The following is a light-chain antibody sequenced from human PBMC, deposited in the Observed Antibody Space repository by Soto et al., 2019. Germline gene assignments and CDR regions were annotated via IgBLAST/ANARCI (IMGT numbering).Light chain of an antibody. J-gene: IGLJ1*01. Sequence: QSVLTQPPSASGSPGQSVTISCTGTNSDIGAYNYVSWYQQHPGKAPKLMIYEVSRRPSGVPDRFSGSKSGNTASLTVSGLQAEDEADYYCSSYAGSTNLFFGTGTKVTVL. CDR3: SSYAGSTNLF. V-gene: IGLV2-8*01. CDR1: NSDIGAYNY. CDR2: EVS.